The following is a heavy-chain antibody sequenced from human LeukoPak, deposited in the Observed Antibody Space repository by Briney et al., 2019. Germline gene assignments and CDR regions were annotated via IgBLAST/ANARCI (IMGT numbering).Heavy chain of an antibody. CDR2: TSGSGGSA. Sequence: GGSLRLSCAASGITFSSCAMSWVRQAPGKGLEWVSTTSGSGGSANYANSAKARFTISRDNSKKTVFLQMNSLRGEDTAAYYCAKDRSSGPHYYYGMDVWGRGTTVIVSS. D-gene: IGHD6-25*01. V-gene: IGHV3-23*01. CDR1: GITFSSCA. CDR3: AKDRSSGPHYYYGMDV. J-gene: IGHJ6*02.